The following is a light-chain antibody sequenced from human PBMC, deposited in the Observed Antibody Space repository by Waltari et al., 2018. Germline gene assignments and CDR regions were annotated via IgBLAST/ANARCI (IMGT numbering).Light chain of an antibody. J-gene: IGKJ3*01. Sequence: EFVLTKSPGTLSLSPGERATLSCRASQSISDTSLGWYQQRPGQAPRLLIYGASSRATGIPDRFSGSGSGTDFTLTISRLEPEDFAVYYCQHYGPSPQGTFGPGTRLDI. CDR3: QHYGPSPQGT. CDR2: GAS. CDR1: QSISDTS. V-gene: IGKV3-20*01.